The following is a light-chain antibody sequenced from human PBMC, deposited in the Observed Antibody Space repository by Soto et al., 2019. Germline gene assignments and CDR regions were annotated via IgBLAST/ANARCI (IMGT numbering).Light chain of an antibody. CDR1: DRDVGGFNY. V-gene: IGLV2-14*01. Sequence: QSVLTQPASVSGAPGQSITISCTGTDRDVGGFNYVSWYQQYPGKAPTLMIYDVGDRPSGVSNRFSGSKSGNTASLTISGLQAEDEADYYCSSYTAYTTYVFGTGTKVTGL. CDR2: DVG. CDR3: SSYTAYTTYV. J-gene: IGLJ1*01.